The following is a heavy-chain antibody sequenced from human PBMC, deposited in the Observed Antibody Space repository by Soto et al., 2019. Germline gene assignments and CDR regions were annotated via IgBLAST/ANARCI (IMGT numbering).Heavy chain of an antibody. V-gene: IGHV4-30-2*01. CDR1: GGSISSGGYS. CDR3: ARHDNMTLGSQHLDS. D-gene: IGHD1-1*01. CDR2: IYHSVST. Sequence: PSETRSLTCAVSGGSISSGGYSWSWIRQPQGKGLECIGYIYHSVSTYYNPSLKSRVTISVDRSKNQFSLKLSSVTAADTALYFCARHDNMTLGSQHLDSWGPGTLV. J-gene: IGHJ4*02.